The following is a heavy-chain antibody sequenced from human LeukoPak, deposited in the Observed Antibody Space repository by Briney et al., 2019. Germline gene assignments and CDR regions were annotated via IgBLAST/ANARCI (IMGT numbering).Heavy chain of an antibody. CDR3: AMAAVGYCSGGSCFNWLDP. D-gene: IGHD2-15*01. Sequence: ASVKVSCKASGYTFTSYYMHWVRQAPGQGLEWMGIINPSGGSTSYAQKFQGRVTMTRDTSTSTVYMELSSLRSEDTAVYYCAMAAVGYCSGGSCFNWLDPWGQGTLVTVSS. J-gene: IGHJ5*02. CDR1: GYTFTSYY. CDR2: INPSGGST. V-gene: IGHV1-46*01.